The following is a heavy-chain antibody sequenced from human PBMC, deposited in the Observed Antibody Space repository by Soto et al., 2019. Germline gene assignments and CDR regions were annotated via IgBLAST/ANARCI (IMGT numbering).Heavy chain of an antibody. V-gene: IGHV3-23*01. Sequence: GGSLRLSCAASGLPFSSYGMSWVRQAPGKGLEWVSAITGSGDSTYYADSVKGRFTISRDNSKNTLHLQLNSLRAEDTALYYCAKISGSTSQSDYWGQGTLVTVSS. CDR2: ITGSGDST. CDR1: GLPFSSYG. J-gene: IGHJ4*02. D-gene: IGHD2-2*01. CDR3: AKISGSTSQSDY.